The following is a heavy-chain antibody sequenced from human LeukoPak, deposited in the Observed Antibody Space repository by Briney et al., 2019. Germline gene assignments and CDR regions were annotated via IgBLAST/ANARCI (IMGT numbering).Heavy chain of an antibody. CDR2: INHSGST. V-gene: IGHV4-34*01. CDR3: ASGAPGYYDSSGYIDY. CDR1: GGSFSGYY. D-gene: IGHD3-22*01. J-gene: IGHJ4*02. Sequence: SETLSLTCAVYGGSFSGYYWSWIRQPPGKGLEWIGEINHSGSTNYNPSLKSRVTISVDTSKNQFSLKPSSVTAADTAVYYCASGAPGYYDSSGYIDYWGQGTLVTVSS.